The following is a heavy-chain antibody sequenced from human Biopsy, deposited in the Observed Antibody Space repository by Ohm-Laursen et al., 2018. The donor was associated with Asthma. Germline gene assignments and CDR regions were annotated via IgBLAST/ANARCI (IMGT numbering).Heavy chain of an antibody. Sequence: SLRLSFTPSGFMFRSFGMHWVRQAPGKGLEWVAVISYDGNHKFYEDSVKGRFTISRDNSKNTLYLQMNSLRTEDTAVYYCAKRRGYSGHDKDYWGQGTLVIVSS. J-gene: IGHJ4*02. V-gene: IGHV3-30*18. D-gene: IGHD5-12*01. CDR1: GFMFRSFG. CDR2: ISYDGNHK. CDR3: AKRRGYSGHDKDY.